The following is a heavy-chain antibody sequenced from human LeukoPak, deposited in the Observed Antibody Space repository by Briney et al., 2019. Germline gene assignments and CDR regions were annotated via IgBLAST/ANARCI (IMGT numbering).Heavy chain of an antibody. D-gene: IGHD6-19*01. CDR2: IKSKTDGGTT. CDR3: TTGTIAVAGTWFDP. CDR1: GFTFSNAW. J-gene: IGHJ5*02. Sequence: PGGSLRLSCAASGFTFSNAWMSWVRQAPGKGLEWVGRIKSKTDGGTTDYAAPVKGRFTISRDDSKNTLYLQMNSLKTEDTAVYYCTTGTIAVAGTWFDPWGQGTLVTVSS. V-gene: IGHV3-15*01.